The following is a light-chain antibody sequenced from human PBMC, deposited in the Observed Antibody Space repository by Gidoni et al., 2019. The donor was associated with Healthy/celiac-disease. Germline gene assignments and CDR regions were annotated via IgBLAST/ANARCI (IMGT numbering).Light chain of an antibody. CDR1: SSDVGVYNY. V-gene: IGLV2-14*03. J-gene: IGLJ3*02. CDR2: DVS. Sequence: QSALTQPASVSGSPGQSITISCTGTSSDVGVYNYFSWYQQHPGKAPKLMIYDVSNRPSGVSIRFSGSKSGNTASLTISCLQAEDEADYYCSSYTSSSTWVFGGVTKLPVL. CDR3: SSYTSSSTWV.